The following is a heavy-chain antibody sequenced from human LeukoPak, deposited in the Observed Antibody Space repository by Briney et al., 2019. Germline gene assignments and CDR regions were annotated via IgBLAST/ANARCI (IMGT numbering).Heavy chain of an antibody. D-gene: IGHD2-2*02. CDR3: AKDRGAIGYYYMDV. CDR2: ISYDGSNK. V-gene: IGHV3-30*18. Sequence: GGSLRLSCAASGFTFSRYGMHWVRQAPGKGLEWVAVISYDGSNKYYADSVKGRFTISRDNSKNTLYLQMNSLRAEDTAVYYCAKDRGAIGYYYMDVWGKGTTVTVSS. CDR1: GFTFSRYG. J-gene: IGHJ6*03.